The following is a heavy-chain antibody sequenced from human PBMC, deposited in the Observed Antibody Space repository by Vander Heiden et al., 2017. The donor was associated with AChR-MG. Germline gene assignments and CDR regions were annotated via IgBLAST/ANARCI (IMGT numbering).Heavy chain of an antibody. J-gene: IGHJ4*02. CDR1: GGNFSSYA. Sequence: QVQLVQSGAEVKKTGFSVTVSCKASGGNFSSYAISWVRQAPGQELEWMGGIIPIFGTANYAQKFQGRVTITADESTSTAYMGLSSLRSEDTAVYYCARNNGGYWGQGTLVTVSS. CDR3: ARNNGGY. V-gene: IGHV1-69*01. CDR2: IIPIFGTA. D-gene: IGHD1-20*01.